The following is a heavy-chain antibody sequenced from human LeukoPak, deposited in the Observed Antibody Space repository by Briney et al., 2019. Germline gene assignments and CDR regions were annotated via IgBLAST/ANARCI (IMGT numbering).Heavy chain of an antibody. V-gene: IGHV4-34*01. CDR3: ARGYYVTTLDY. CDR1: GGSFSSYY. CDR2: INHSGST. Sequence: SETLPLTCAVYGGSFSSYYWSWIRQPPGKGLEWIGEINHSGSTNYNPSLKSRVTISVDTSKNQFSLKLSSVTAADTAVYYCARGYYVTTLDYWGQGTLVTVSS. D-gene: IGHD4-11*01. J-gene: IGHJ4*02.